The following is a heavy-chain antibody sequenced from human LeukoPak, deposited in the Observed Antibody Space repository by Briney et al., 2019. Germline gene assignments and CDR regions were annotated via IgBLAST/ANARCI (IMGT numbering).Heavy chain of an antibody. Sequence: PGGSLRLSCAASGFTFSSYAMSWVRQAPGKGLEWVSAISGSGGSTYYADSVKGRFTISRDNSKNTLYLQMNSLRAEDTAVYYCARAEGRETTVTTVYWGQGTLVTVSS. CDR3: ARAEGRETTVTTVY. D-gene: IGHD4-17*01. V-gene: IGHV3-23*01. J-gene: IGHJ4*02. CDR2: ISGSGGST. CDR1: GFTFSSYA.